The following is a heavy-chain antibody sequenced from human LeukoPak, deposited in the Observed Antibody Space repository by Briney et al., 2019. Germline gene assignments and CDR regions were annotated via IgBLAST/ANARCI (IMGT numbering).Heavy chain of an antibody. D-gene: IGHD4-17*01. CDR1: GGTFSSYA. Sequence: SVKVSCKASGGTFSSYAISWVRQAPGQGLEWMGGIIPIFGTANYAQKFQGRVTMTEDTSTDTAYMELSSLRSEDTAVYHCATDRQHGDYVGYFDYWGQGTLVTVSS. CDR2: IIPIFGTA. V-gene: IGHV1-69*06. CDR3: ATDRQHGDYVGYFDY. J-gene: IGHJ4*02.